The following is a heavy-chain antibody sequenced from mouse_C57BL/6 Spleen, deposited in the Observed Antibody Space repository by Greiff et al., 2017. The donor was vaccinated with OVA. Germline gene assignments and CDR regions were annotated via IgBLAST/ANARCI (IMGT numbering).Heavy chain of an antibody. CDR2: INPYNGDT. D-gene: IGHD2-3*01. Sequence: VQLQQSGPELVKPGDSVKISCKASGYSFTGYFMNWVMQSHGKSLEWIGRINPYNGDTFYNQKFKGKATLTVDKSSSTAHMELRRLTSKDSAVEYCARSDGYYGYAMDYWGQGTSVTVSS. CDR1: GYSFTGYF. V-gene: IGHV1-20*01. J-gene: IGHJ4*01. CDR3: ARSDGYYGYAMDY.